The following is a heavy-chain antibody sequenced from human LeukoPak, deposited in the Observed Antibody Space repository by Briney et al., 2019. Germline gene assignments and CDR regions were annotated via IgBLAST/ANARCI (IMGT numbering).Heavy chain of an antibody. V-gene: IGHV1-8*03. CDR3: ARGRSTGYPYYFEY. CDR1: RYTFTRYD. CDR2: MDPNSGST. D-gene: IGHD5-12*01. J-gene: IGHJ4*02. Sequence: ASVKVSCKASRYTFTRYDINRVRQTTGPGLEWIGWMDPNSGSTGYAQKFQGRVSITRNTSISTAYMELSGLRADDTVVYYCARGRSTGYPYYFEYWGQGTLVTVSS.